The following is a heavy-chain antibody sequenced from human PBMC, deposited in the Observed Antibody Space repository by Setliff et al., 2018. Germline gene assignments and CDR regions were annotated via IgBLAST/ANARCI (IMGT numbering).Heavy chain of an antibody. J-gene: IGHJ4*02. CDR1: GFTFSSST. Sequence: GGSLRLSCAASGFTFSSSTMNWVRQAPGKGLEWVSSISSTSDHIYYADSVKGRFTISRDNAKNSLYLQMNSLRGEDTALYYCAKGNNWNYVPGDYFDFWGQGTLVTVSS. D-gene: IGHD1-7*01. CDR3: AKGNNWNYVPGDYFDF. CDR2: ISSTSDHI. V-gene: IGHV3-21*01.